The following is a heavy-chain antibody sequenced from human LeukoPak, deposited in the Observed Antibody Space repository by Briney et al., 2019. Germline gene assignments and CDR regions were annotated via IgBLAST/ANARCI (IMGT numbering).Heavy chain of an antibody. CDR3: ARAIYYYDSSGHFDY. CDR2: IYHSGST. D-gene: IGHD3-22*01. J-gene: IGHJ4*02. CDR1: GGSISSYY. V-gene: IGHV4-59*01. Sequence: SETLSLTCTVSGGSISSYYWSWIRQPPGKGLEWIGYIYHSGSTNYNPSLKSRVTISVDTSKNQFSLKLSSVTAADTAVYYCARAIYYYDSSGHFDYWGQGTLVTVSS.